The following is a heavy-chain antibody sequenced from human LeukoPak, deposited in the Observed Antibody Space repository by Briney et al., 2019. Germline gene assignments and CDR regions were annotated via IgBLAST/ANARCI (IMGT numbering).Heavy chain of an antibody. Sequence: PGGSLRLSCAASGFTFNSYSMKWVRQAPGKGLEWVSYIGTTSGAIYYADSVKGRFTISRDSAKNSLYLQMNSLRAEDTAIYYCARFRTWGDKAFDYWGQGTPVTVSS. D-gene: IGHD2-21*02. J-gene: IGHJ4*02. V-gene: IGHV3-48*01. CDR3: ARFRTWGDKAFDY. CDR2: IGTTSGAI. CDR1: GFTFNSYS.